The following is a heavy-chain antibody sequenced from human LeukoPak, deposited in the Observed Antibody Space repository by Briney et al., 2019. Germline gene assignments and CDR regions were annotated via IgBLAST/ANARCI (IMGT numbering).Heavy chain of an antibody. CDR2: IYSSGSA. Sequence: PGGSLRLSCAASGFTVSSNYMSWVRQAPGKGLEWIGRIYSSGSANYNPSLKSRVTMSVDMSKKQFSLKLTSVTAADTAVYYCARETSLDYWGQGILVTVSS. CDR1: GFTVSSNY. D-gene: IGHD3-16*01. J-gene: IGHJ4*02. V-gene: IGHV4-4*07. CDR3: ARETSLDY.